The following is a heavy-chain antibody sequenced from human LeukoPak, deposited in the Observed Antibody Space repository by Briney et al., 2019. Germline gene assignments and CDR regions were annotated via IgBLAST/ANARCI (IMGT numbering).Heavy chain of an antibody. Sequence: ASVKVSCKASVYTFTGYYMHWVRQAPGQGLEWMGWINPNSGGTNYAQKFQGRVTMTRDTSISTAYMELSRLRSDDTAVYYCARSPIQTGDTVVVVAAKQDYYYGMDVWGQGTTVTVSS. CDR3: ARSPIQTGDTVVVVAAKQDYYYGMDV. D-gene: IGHD2-15*01. V-gene: IGHV1-2*02. J-gene: IGHJ6*02. CDR1: VYTFTGYY. CDR2: INPNSGGT.